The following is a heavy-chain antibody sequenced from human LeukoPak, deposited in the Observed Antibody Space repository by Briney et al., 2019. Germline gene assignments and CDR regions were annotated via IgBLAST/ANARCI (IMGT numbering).Heavy chain of an antibody. CDR3: ARVRRGYYGSGSYYNGHWFDP. Sequence: SETLSLTCAVYGGSFSGYYWSWIRQPPGKGLEWIGEINHSGSTIYNPSLKSRVTISVDTSKNQFSLKLSSVTAADTAVYYCARVRRGYYGSGSYYNGHWFDPWGQGTLVTVSS. CDR1: GGSFSGYY. V-gene: IGHV4-34*01. CDR2: INHSGST. D-gene: IGHD3-10*01. J-gene: IGHJ5*02.